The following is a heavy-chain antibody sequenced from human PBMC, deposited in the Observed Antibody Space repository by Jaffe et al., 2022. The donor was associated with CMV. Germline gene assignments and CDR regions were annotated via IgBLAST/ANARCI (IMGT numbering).Heavy chain of an antibody. CDR3: ARHFIAAAGGFFDY. Sequence: QLQESGPGLVKPSETLSLNCTVSGASISTDGYYWGWVRQPPGKGLEWIGSMYYTGSPYYNPSLKSRVTVSVDKSKNQFSLILSSVTAADTAVYYCARHFIAAAGGFFDYWGQGTLATVSS. J-gene: IGHJ4*02. CDR2: MYYTGSP. D-gene: IGHD6-13*01. V-gene: IGHV4-39*01. CDR1: GASISTDGYY.